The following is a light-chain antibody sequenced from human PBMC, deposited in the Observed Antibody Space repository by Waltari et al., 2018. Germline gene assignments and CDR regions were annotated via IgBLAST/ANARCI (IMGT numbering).Light chain of an antibody. V-gene: IGKV1-39*01. CDR3: QQSYSTPFT. CDR2: AAS. CDR1: QRISSY. J-gene: IGKJ3*01. Sequence: DIQMTKSPSSLSASVGARVTITCRASQRISSYLNWYQQKPGKAPKLLIYAASSLQSGVPSRFSGSGSGTDFTLTISSLQPEDFATYYCQQSYSTPFTFGPGTKVDIK.